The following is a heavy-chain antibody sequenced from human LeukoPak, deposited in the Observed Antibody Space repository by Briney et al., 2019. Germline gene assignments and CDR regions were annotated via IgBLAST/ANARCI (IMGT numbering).Heavy chain of an antibody. J-gene: IGHJ5*02. D-gene: IGHD3-10*01. V-gene: IGHV4-59*12. Sequence: SETLSLTCTVSGGSISSYYWSWIRQPPGKGLEWIGYIYYSGSTNYNPSLKSRVTISVDTSKNQFSLKLSSVTAADTAVYYCVRDGITHWFDPWGQGTLVTVSS. CDR3: VRDGITHWFDP. CDR2: IYYSGST. CDR1: GGSISSYY.